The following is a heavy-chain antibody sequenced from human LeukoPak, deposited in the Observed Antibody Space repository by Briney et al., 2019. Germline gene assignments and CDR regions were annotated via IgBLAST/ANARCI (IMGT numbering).Heavy chain of an antibody. CDR1: GGSISSYY. J-gene: IGHJ5*02. CDR3: ARANHITIFGANWFDP. V-gene: IGHV4-4*07. D-gene: IGHD3-3*01. CDR2: IYNSGST. Sequence: PSETLSLTCTDSGGSISSYYWSGIRQPAGKGLEWIGRIYNSGSTNYNPSLKSRVTMSVDTSKNQFSLKLSSVTAADTAVYYCARANHITIFGANWFDPWGQGTLVTVSS.